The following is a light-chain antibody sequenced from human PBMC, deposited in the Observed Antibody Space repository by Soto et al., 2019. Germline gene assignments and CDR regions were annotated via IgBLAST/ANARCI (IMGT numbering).Light chain of an antibody. CDR3: RQQCNSHPDT. CDR2: DAS. V-gene: IGKV3-11*01. CDR1: QRVSSS. Sequence: IGVTLLPATRSLFLGERATLSCRASQRVSSSLAWYQHKPGQAPRLLIYDASNRATGIPARFSGSGSGTDDSLTISSRVPADFAASYYRQQCNSHPDTFGQGTRLDIK. J-gene: IGKJ2*01.